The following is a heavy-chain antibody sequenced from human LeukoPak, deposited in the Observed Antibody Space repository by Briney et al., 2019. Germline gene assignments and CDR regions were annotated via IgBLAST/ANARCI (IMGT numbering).Heavy chain of an antibody. CDR2: IDQDGSGK. V-gene: IGHV3-7*01. CDR1: GFTFSSYW. Sequence: SLRLSCVTSGFTFSSYWMSWVRQTPGKGLEWVANIDQDGSGKNYVDSVKGRLTISRDNAKNLLFLQMNSLRPEDTAVYYCAGGPGFLIDCWGQGTLVTVSS. D-gene: IGHD3-3*01. J-gene: IGHJ4*02. CDR3: AGGPGFLIDC.